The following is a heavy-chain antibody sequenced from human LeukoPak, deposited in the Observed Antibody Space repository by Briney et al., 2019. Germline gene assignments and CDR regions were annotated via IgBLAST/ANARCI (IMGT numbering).Heavy chain of an antibody. V-gene: IGHV3-23*01. CDR2: ISGSGGST. CDR1: GFTFSSYW. D-gene: IGHD5-24*01. CDR3: AKDGEMATNEDAFDI. J-gene: IGHJ3*02. Sequence: GGSLRLSCAASGFTFSSYWMSWVRQAPGKGLEWVSAISGSGGSTYYADSVKGRFTISRDNSKNTLYLQMNSLRAEDTAVYYCAKDGEMATNEDAFDIWGQGTMVTVSS.